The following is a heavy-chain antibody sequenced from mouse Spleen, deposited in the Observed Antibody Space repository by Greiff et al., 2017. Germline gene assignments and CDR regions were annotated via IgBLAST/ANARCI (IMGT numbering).Heavy chain of an antibody. D-gene: IGHD4-1*01. V-gene: IGHV5-12-1*01. CDR1: GFAFSSYD. CDR2: ISSGGGST. J-gene: IGHJ1*01. Sequence: EVMLVESGGGLVKPGGSLKLSCAASGFAFSSYDMSWVRQTPEKRLEWVAYISSGGGSTYYPDTVKGRFTISRDDAKNTLYLQMSSLKSEDTAMYYCARQTGGWYFDVWGAGTTVTVSS. CDR3: ARQTGGWYFDV.